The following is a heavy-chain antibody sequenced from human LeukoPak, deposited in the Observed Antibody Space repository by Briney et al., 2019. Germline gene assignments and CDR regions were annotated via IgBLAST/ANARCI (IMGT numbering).Heavy chain of an antibody. V-gene: IGHV5-51*01. Sequence: HGDSLKISCKGSGYSFTSYWIGWVRQMPGKGLEWMGIIYPDDSDTTYSPSFQGQVTISADKSISTAYLQWSSLKASDTAMYYCASSLGELSLGVFDIWGQGTMVTVSS. CDR1: GYSFTSYW. CDR2: IYPDDSDT. CDR3: ASSLGELSLGVFDI. D-gene: IGHD3-16*02. J-gene: IGHJ3*02.